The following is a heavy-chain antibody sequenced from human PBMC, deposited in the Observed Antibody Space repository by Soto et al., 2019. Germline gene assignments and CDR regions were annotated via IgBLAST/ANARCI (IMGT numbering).Heavy chain of an antibody. CDR3: AKSIAAASLGMDV. Sequence: GGSLRLSCAASGFTFSIYGMHWVRHAPGKGLEWVAVISYDGSNKYYADSVKGRFTISRDNSKNTLYLQMNSLRAEDTAVYYCAKSIAAASLGMDVWGQGTTVTVSS. CDR1: GFTFSIYG. D-gene: IGHD6-13*01. V-gene: IGHV3-30*18. J-gene: IGHJ6*02. CDR2: ISYDGSNK.